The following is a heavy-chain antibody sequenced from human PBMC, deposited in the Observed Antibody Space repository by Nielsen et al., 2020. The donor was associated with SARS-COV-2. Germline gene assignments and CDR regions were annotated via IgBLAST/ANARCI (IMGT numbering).Heavy chain of an antibody. CDR3: ARVAFWSGYDY. V-gene: IGHV3-7*02. J-gene: IGHJ4*02. CDR2: IKQDGSEK. CDR1: RFGLTTYT. D-gene: IGHD3-3*01. Sequence: GESLKISCEVSRFGLTTYTINWVRQAPGKGLEWVANIKQDGSEKYYVDSVKGRFTISRDNAKNSMSLQMNSLTAEDTAVYYCARVAFWSGYDYWGQGTLVTVSS.